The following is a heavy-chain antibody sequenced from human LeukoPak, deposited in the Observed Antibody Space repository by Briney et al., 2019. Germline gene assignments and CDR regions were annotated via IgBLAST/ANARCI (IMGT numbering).Heavy chain of an antibody. J-gene: IGHJ4*02. Sequence: PGGSLRLSCAASGFTVSSNYMSWVRQAPGKGLEWVSVIHSDGATHYADSVKGRFTISRDTSKNTLYLQMNSLRAEDTAVYYCARDSTAVALDYWGQGTLVTVSS. CDR3: ARDSTAVALDY. CDR1: GFTVSSNY. D-gene: IGHD6-19*01. V-gene: IGHV3-53*01. CDR2: IHSDGAT.